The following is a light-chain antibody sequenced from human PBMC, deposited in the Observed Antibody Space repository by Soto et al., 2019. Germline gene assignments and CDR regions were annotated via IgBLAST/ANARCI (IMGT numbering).Light chain of an antibody. J-gene: IGKJ1*01. Sequence: DIQMTQSPSTLFASVGDRVTLTCRASQSISSWLAWYQQKPGKAPKLLIYDASSLESGVPSRFSGSGTGTEFTLTISSLQPDDFATCYCQQYNSYPWTFGQGTKVEIK. CDR1: QSISSW. CDR3: QQYNSYPWT. V-gene: IGKV1-5*01. CDR2: DAS.